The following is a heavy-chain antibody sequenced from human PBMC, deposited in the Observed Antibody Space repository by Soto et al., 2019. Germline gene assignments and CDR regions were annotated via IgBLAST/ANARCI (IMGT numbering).Heavy chain of an antibody. CDR1: GFSITRAYY. CDR2: IYYSGST. D-gene: IGHD1-26*01. V-gene: IGHV4-38-2*01. Sequence: ASETLSLTCAVSGFSITRAYYWGWVRQPPGKGLEWIGSIYYSGSTYYNPSLKSRVTISVDTSKNQFSLKLSSVTDADTAVYYCARHVSGSFCFDYWGQGTLVTVSS. CDR3: ARHVSGSFCFDY. J-gene: IGHJ4*02.